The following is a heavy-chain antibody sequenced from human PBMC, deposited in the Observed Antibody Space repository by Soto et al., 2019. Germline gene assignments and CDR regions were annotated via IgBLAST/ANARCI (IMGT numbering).Heavy chain of an antibody. CDR3: ARETGDFAFDI. J-gene: IGHJ3*02. Sequence: ASVKVSCKASGGTFSSYTISWVRQAPGQGLEWMGRIIPILGIANYAQKFQGRVTITADKSTSTAYMELSSLRSEDTAVYYCARETGDFAFDIWGQGTMVTVSS. V-gene: IGHV1-69*04. D-gene: IGHD7-27*01. CDR2: IIPILGIA. CDR1: GGTFSSYT.